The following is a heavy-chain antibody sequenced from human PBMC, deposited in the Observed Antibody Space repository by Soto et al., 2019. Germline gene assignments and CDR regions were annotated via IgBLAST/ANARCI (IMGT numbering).Heavy chain of an antibody. CDR1: GGSISSYY. D-gene: IGHD5-18*01. CDR3: ARDSGYGDPFDY. Sequence: PSETLSLTCTVSGGSISSYYWSWIRQPPGKGLEWIGYIFYSGNTNYNSSLRSRVTISVDTSKNQFSLKLSSVTAADTAVYYCARDSGYGDPFDYWGQGTLVTVSS. V-gene: IGHV4-59*01. CDR2: IFYSGNT. J-gene: IGHJ4*02.